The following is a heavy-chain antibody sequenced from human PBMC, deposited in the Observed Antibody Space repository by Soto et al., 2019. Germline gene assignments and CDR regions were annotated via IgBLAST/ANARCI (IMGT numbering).Heavy chain of an antibody. CDR3: GKVLIGATRHADVDS. J-gene: IGHJ4*02. D-gene: IGHD2-15*01. CDR2: VYYDEST. Sequence: ETLSLTCSVSGVSLNSGHYYWVWVRQSPGKGLAWIASVYYDESTYYNPSLKSRVTISIDKPRNQFSLTLKSVTAADTAVYYCGKVLIGATRHADVDSWGQGARVTVSS. CDR1: GVSLNSGHYY. V-gene: IGHV4-39*01.